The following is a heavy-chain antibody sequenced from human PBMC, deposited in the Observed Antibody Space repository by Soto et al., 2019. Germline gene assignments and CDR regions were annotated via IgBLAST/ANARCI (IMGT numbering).Heavy chain of an antibody. Sequence: QVQLVQSGAEVKKPGASVKVSCKASGYTFTGYFMHWVRQAPGQGLEWMGWINSNSGAPKYAQKFPGRVTMSRDTSISTAYMELSGLRSADTAVYYCARGGGTILAPLPWGQGTLVTVSS. J-gene: IGHJ5*02. V-gene: IGHV1-2*02. D-gene: IGHD3-3*01. CDR1: GYTFTGYF. CDR2: INSNSGAP. CDR3: ARGGGTILAPLP.